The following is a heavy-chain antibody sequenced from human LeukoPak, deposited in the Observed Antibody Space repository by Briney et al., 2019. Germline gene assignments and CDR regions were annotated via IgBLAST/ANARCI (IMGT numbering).Heavy chain of an antibody. CDR1: GFTFSNYW. Sequence: GGSLRLSCAASGFTFSNYWMHWVRQAPGKGLEWVAVISYDGSNKYYADSVKGRFTISRDNSKNTLYLEMNSLGADDTAVYYCARPNYCDGSAFYYYFYGMDVWGPGTTVTVSS. V-gene: IGHV3-30-3*01. CDR2: ISYDGSNK. J-gene: IGHJ6*02. CDR3: ARPNYCDGSAFYYYFYGMDV. D-gene: IGHD3-22*01.